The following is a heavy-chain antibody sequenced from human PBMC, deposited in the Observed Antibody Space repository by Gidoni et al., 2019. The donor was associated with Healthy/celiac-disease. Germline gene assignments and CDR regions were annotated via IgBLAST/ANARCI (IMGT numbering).Heavy chain of an antibody. J-gene: IGHJ5*02. CDR1: GFTFDDYA. CDR3: AKAEGIAAAGPDNWFDP. D-gene: IGHD6-13*01. V-gene: IGHV3-9*01. CDR2: ISWNSGSI. Sequence: EVQLVESGGGLVQPGRSLRLSCAASGFTFDDYAMHWVRQAPGKGLEWVSGISWNSGSIGYADSVKGRFTISRDNAKNSLYLQMNSLRAEDTALYYCAKAEGIAAAGPDNWFDPWGQGTLVTVSS.